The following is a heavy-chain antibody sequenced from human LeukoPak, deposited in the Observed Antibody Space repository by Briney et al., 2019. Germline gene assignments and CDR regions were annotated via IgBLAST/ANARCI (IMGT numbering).Heavy chain of an antibody. D-gene: IGHD2-21*02. CDR2: ISGSGDST. CDR3: AKDRLLNCRGDCYIFDY. CDR1: GFTLRSYV. Sequence: GGSLRLSCVASGFTLRSYVMNRVRQTPGKGLEWVSSISGSGDSTFYADSVKGRFSISRDNSKNTLYLQVNGLRTEDTAVYYCAKDRLLNCRGDCYIFDYWGQGTVVTVSS. J-gene: IGHJ4*02. V-gene: IGHV3-23*01.